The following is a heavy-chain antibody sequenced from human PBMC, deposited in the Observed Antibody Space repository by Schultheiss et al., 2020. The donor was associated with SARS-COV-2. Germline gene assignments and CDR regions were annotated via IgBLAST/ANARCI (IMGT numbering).Heavy chain of an antibody. J-gene: IGHJ3*02. Sequence: GGSLRLSCAASGFTFSSYAMSWVRQAPGKGLEWVSVIYSGGSTYYADSVKGRFTISRDNSKNTLYLQMNSLRAEDTAVYYCARDKGIAARVDAFDIWGQGTMVTVSS. CDR1: GFTFSSYA. D-gene: IGHD6-6*01. V-gene: IGHV3-66*01. CDR2: IYSGGST. CDR3: ARDKGIAARVDAFDI.